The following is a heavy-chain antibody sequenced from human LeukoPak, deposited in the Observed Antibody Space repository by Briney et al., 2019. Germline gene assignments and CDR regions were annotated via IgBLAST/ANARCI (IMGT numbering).Heavy chain of an antibody. CDR2: ISSSSSYI. CDR3: ARGYYYDSSGYYYFFDY. CDR1: GFIFSSYS. Sequence: GGSLRLSCAASGFIFSSYSMYWVRQAPGKGLEWVSSISSSSSYIYYADSVKGRFTISRDNAKNSLYLQMNSLRAEDTAVYYCARGYYYDSSGYYYFFDYWGQGTLVTVSS. V-gene: IGHV3-21*01. D-gene: IGHD3-22*01. J-gene: IGHJ4*02.